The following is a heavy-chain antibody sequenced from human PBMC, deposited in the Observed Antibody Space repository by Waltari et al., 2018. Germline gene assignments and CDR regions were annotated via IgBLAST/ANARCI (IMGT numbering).Heavy chain of an antibody. J-gene: IGHJ6*03. CDR3: VKQGGSVTLSRGIYYYYYYMHV. CDR1: EFHIPSFW. V-gene: IGHV3-74*01. D-gene: IGHD3-10*02. CDR2: RDKDGLGT. Sequence: ELVEESGGGLVPPGGSLRLSCVASEFHIPSFWLRWVRLLPGKGLGWVARRDKDGLGTEYADSVRGRFFISRDNAKETLHLQMNSLRAEDTAVYFCVKQGGSVTLSRGIYYYYYYMHVWGKGTTVTVSS.